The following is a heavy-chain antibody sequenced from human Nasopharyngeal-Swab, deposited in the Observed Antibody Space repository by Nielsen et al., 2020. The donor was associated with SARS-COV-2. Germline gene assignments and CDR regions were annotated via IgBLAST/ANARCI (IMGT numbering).Heavy chain of an antibody. D-gene: IGHD1-20*01. Sequence: SATLSLTCAVSGGSFSGYYWSWIRQSPGKGLEWIGEINHSGSINYNLSLKSRVTISAETSKNQFSLKLSSVTAADTAVYYCARGRGITVTTPSPVFDYWGQGTLVTVSS. V-gene: IGHV4-34*01. CDR2: INHSGSI. J-gene: IGHJ4*02. CDR1: GGSFSGYY. CDR3: ARGRGITVTTPSPVFDY.